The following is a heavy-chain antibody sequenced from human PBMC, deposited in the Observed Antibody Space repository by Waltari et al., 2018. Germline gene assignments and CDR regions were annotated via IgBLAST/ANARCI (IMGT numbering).Heavy chain of an antibody. V-gene: IGHV3-23*01. CDR2: ISADGDNT. D-gene: IGHD3-10*01. CDR3: AKDLMLREMISMFVFDV. Sequence: EVQLLESGGGLVKPGGSLRLSCTASGFTFTNYAMNLVRQAPGKGVEWVAAISADGDNTYYADSVKGRFTISRDNSKNTVHLQMNSLRLEDTAVYYCAKDLMLREMISMFVFDVWGPGTMVTVSS. J-gene: IGHJ3*01. CDR1: GFTFTNYA.